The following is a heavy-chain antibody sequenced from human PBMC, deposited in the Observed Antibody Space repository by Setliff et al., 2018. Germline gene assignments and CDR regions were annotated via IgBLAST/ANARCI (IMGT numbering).Heavy chain of an antibody. Sequence: KTSETLSLTCTVSGDSISGGTYSWSWIRQPAGKGLEWFGHVYKTGSIIYNPSLKSRVTISSGTSKNQFSLNLYSVTAADTAVYYCARAYDSSGWYGESHTYYFDNWGQGTLVTVSS. CDR3: ARAYDSSGWYGESHTYYFDN. D-gene: IGHD3-22*01. J-gene: IGHJ4*02. CDR1: GDSISGGTYS. V-gene: IGHV4-61*09. CDR2: VYKTGSI.